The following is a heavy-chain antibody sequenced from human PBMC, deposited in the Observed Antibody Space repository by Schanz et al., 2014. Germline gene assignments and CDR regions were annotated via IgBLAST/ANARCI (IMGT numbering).Heavy chain of an antibody. V-gene: IGHV4-59*08. J-gene: IGHJ6*02. CDR1: GGSIRNYY. CDR2: IHYSGST. CDR3: ARLNYDSSGYPYYYGMDV. Sequence: QLQLQESGPGLVKPSETLSLTCSVSGGSIRNYYWNWIRQPPGKGVEWIGYIHYSGSTNYNPSLECRVAGYGHPPKNNFPLTQRSVTAADTAVYYCARLNYDSSGYPYYYGMDVWGQGTTVTVSS. D-gene: IGHD3-22*01.